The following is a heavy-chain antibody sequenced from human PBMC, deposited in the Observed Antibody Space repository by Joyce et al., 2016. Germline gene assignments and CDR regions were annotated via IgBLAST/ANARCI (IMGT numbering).Heavy chain of an antibody. D-gene: IGHD5-12*01. CDR3: AHENRERDYDY. J-gene: IGHJ4*02. CDR1: GFSLTTSGEA. CDR2: IYWIGAK. V-gene: IGHV2-5*01. Sequence: QITLKESGPTLVKPTQTLTLTCTFSGFSLTTSGEAVVWIRQPPGKALEWLAVIYWIGAKRYTPPLRNRLTITKATSKNQVGLTLTSMDPMDTATYFCAHENRERDYDYWGPGTVVTVSS.